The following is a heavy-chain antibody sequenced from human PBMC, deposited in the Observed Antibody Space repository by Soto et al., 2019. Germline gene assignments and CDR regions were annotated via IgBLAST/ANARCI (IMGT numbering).Heavy chain of an antibody. D-gene: IGHD3-22*01. Sequence: EVQLVESGGGLVKPGGSLRLSCAASGFAFSSSWMSWVRQAPGKGLEWVGRLKSEAAGGTTDYAAPVKGRFTISRDDTKNTLYLQMNSLKTDNTAVYYSAYDSSRGDYWGLGTLVTVSS. V-gene: IGHV3-15*01. CDR1: GFAFSSSW. CDR3: AYDSSRGDY. J-gene: IGHJ4*02. CDR2: LKSEAAGGTT.